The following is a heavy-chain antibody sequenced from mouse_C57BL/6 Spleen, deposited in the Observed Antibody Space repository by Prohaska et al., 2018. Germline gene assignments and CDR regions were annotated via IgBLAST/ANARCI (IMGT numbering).Heavy chain of an antibody. CDR1: GYTFTSYW. J-gene: IGHJ2*01. V-gene: IGHV1-52*01. Sequence: PGSSVKLSCKASGYTFTSYWMHWVKQRPIQGLEWIGNIDPSDSETHYNQKFKDKATLTVDKSSSTAYMQLSSLTSEDSAVYYCARRWDDYFDYWGQGTTLTVSS. D-gene: IGHD4-1*01. CDR3: ARRWDDYFDY. CDR2: IDPSDSET.